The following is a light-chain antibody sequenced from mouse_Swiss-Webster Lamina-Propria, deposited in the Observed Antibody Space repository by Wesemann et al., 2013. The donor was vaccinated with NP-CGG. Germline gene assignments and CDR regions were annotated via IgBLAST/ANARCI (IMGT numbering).Light chain of an antibody. Sequence: DIQMTQSPASLSASVGETVTITCRASENIYSYLAWYQQKQGKSPQLLVYNAKTLAEGVPSRFSGSGSGTQYSLKINSLQSEDFGSYYCQHFWGTPYTFGGGTKLEIK. CDR1: ENIYSY. CDR3: QHFWGTPYT. J-gene: IGKJ2*01. V-gene: IGKV12-46*01. CDR2: NAK.